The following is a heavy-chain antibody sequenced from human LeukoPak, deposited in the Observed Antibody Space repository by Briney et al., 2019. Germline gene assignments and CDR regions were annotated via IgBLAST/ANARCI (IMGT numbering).Heavy chain of an antibody. CDR1: GGSFSGYY. CDR3: ARGEGFGEKTFVP. D-gene: IGHD3-10*01. V-gene: IGHV4-34*01. CDR2: INHSGST. Sequence: SETLSLTCAVYGGSFSGYYWSWIRQPPGKGLEWIGEINHSGSTNYNPSLKSRVTISVDTSKNQFSLKLSSVTAADTAVYYCARGEGFGEKTFVPWGQGTLVTVSS. J-gene: IGHJ5*02.